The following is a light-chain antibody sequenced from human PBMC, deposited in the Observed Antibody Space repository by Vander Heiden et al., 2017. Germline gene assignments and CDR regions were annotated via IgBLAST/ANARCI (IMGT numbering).Light chain of an antibody. CDR2: AAS. V-gene: IGKV1-27*01. CDR1: QDISNY. CDR3: QKDNSAPWT. Sequence: DIQMTQSPSSLSASVGDRVTITCRASQDISNYLAWYQQKPGKVPKLLIYAASTLQSGVPSRFSGSGSGTDFTLTISSLQPEDVATYYCQKDNSAPWTFGQGTKVXIK. J-gene: IGKJ1*01.